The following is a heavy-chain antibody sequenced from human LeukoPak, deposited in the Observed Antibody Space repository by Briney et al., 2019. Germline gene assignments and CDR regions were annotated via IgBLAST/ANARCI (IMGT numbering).Heavy chain of an antibody. CDR2: RIHFFCTS. CDR3: ARGAGSSEYYFDY. CDR1: VGTLIRYS. Sequence: AVNVSFMASVGTLIRYSISWVRPAPGRGVAGMGWRIHFFCTSNYAQMLQGRVTITADKPTKTVYMELSSLRSDQTALYLFARGAGSSEYYFDYGGRGTLVSVSS. V-gene: IGHV1-69*06. D-gene: IGHD1-26*01. J-gene: IGHJ4*02.